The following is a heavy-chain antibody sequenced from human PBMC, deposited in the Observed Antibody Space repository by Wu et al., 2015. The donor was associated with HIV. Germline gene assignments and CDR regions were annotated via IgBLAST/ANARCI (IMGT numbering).Heavy chain of an antibody. CDR1: HYNFARYG. CDR3: ARVNGNLRGDY. D-gene: IGHD5-24*01. CDR2: MNPNSGNT. J-gene: IGHJ4*02. V-gene: IGHV1-8*01. Sequence: QAQLMQSGPDVKKPGASVEVACKAIHYNFARYGITWVRQATGQGLEWMGWMNPNSGNTGYAQKFQGRVTMTRNTSISTAYMELRSLRSDDTAIYYCARVNGNLRGDYWGQGTLVTVSS.